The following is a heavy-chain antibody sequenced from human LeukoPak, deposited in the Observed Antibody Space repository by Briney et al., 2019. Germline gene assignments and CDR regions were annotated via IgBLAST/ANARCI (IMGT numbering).Heavy chain of an antibody. CDR1: GYTFTSYY. Sequence: ASVKVSCKASGYTFTSYYMHWVRQAPGQGLEWMGIINPSGGSTSYAQKFQGRVTMTRDTSISTAYMELSRLRSDDTAVYYCARQSRGDMTTVTRGWFDPWGQGTLVTVSS. D-gene: IGHD4-17*01. V-gene: IGHV1-46*01. J-gene: IGHJ5*02. CDR3: ARQSRGDMTTVTRGWFDP. CDR2: INPSGGST.